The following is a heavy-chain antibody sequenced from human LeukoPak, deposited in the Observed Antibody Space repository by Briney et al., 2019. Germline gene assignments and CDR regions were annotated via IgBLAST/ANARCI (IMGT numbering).Heavy chain of an antibody. D-gene: IGHD1-1*01. J-gene: IGHJ6*02. CDR3: ARRGTGHGMDV. Sequence: GGSLRLSCAASGFTFNNYWIHWVRQVPGKGLVWVSRINNDGSSASYVDSVKGRFTISRDNAKNALFLQMNSLRAEDTAVYYCARRGTGHGMDVWGQGTTVIVSS. CDR2: INNDGSSA. V-gene: IGHV3-74*01. CDR1: GFTFNNYW.